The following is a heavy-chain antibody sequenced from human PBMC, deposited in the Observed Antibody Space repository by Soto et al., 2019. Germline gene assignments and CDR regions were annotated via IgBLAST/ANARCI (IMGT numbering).Heavy chain of an antibody. J-gene: IGHJ4*02. CDR1: GFTFGTYG. CDR3: AKDRERGGYDSDFDS. D-gene: IGHD3-3*01. V-gene: IGHV3-23*01. CDR2: ITGGNT. Sequence: EVQLLESGGGLIQPGGSLRLSRAASGFTFGTYGMGWVRQAPGKGLEWVSTITGGNTYYAASVKGRFTISRDNYKNTLYLQMSSLRAEDTALYYCAKDRERGGYDSDFDSWGQGTLVTVSS.